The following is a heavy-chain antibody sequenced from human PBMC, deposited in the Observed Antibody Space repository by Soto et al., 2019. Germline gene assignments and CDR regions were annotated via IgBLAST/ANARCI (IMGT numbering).Heavy chain of an antibody. J-gene: IGHJ4*02. CDR1: GGFISSCGYY. Sequence: PSETLSLTCTVSGGFISSCGYYWSWIRQHPGKGLEWIGYIYYSGSTYYNPSLKSRVTISVDTSNNQFSLKLSSVTAADTAVYYCASADLHYYDSSATWGAIDSRGQGTLVTVSS. D-gene: IGHD3-22*01. CDR3: ASADLHYYDSSATWGAIDS. CDR2: IYYSGST. V-gene: IGHV4-31*03.